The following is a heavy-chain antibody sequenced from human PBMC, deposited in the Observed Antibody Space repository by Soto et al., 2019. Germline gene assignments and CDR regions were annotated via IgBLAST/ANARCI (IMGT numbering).Heavy chain of an antibody. Sequence: PGESLKISCKGSGYSFTSYWIGWVRQMPGKGLEWMGIINPSGGSTSYAQKFQGRVTMTRDTSTSTVYMELSSLRSEDTAVYYCARSGGADFWSGYLYYYYYMDVWGKGTTVTVSS. CDR3: ARSGGADFWSGYLYYYYYMDV. D-gene: IGHD3-3*01. J-gene: IGHJ6*03. CDR1: GYSFTSYW. V-gene: IGHV1-46*03. CDR2: INPSGGST.